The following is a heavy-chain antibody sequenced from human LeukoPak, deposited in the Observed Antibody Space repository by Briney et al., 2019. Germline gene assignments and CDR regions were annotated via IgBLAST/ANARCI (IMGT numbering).Heavy chain of an antibody. CDR3: ARDIVASPGDI. CDR2: ISSNGDST. CDR1: GFTFSSYA. D-gene: IGHD5-12*01. J-gene: IGHJ3*02. V-gene: IGHV3-64*01. Sequence: GGSLRLSCAASGFTFSSYAMHWVRQAPGKGLEYVSAISSNGDSTYYANSVKGRFTISRDNSKNTLYLQMGSLRAEDMAVYYCARDIVASPGDIWGQGTMVTVSS.